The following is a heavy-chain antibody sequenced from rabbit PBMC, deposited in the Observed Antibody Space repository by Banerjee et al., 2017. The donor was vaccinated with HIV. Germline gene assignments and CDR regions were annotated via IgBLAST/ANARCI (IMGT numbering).Heavy chain of an antibody. D-gene: IGHD1-1*01. CDR2: IDPIFGTT. J-gene: IGHJ4*01. V-gene: IGHV1S7*01. Sequence: QLRESGGGLVQPGGSLKLSCKASGFDFTSYYMSWVRQAPGKGLEWIGYIDPIFGTTYYASWVNGRFSISRENTQNTVSLQLNSLTAADTATYFCARDPAYASGGGASIPYLWGPGTLVTVS. CDR3: ARDPAYASGGGASIPYL. CDR1: GFDFTSYY.